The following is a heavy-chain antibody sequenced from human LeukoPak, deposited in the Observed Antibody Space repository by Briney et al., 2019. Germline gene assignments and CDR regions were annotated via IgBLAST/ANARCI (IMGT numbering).Heavy chain of an antibody. J-gene: IGHJ4*02. V-gene: IGHV3-23*01. Sequence: GGSLRLSCAASGFTFSSYGMSWVRQAPGKGLEWVSAISGSGGSTYYADSVKGRFTISRDNSKNTLYLQMNSLRAEDTAVYYCAKDWGAYSGSYYGPSDYWGQGTLVTVSS. CDR3: AKDWGAYSGSYYGPSDY. CDR1: GFTFSSYG. CDR2: ISGSGGST. D-gene: IGHD1-26*01.